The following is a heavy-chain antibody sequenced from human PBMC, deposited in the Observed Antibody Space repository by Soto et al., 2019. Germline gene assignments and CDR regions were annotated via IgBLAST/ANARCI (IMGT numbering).Heavy chain of an antibody. V-gene: IGHV1-2*02. CDR1: GYSFTGYY. J-gene: IGHJ4*02. CDR2: IIPHCGER. CDR3: ARETDDFTNGAPAL. Sequence: QVQLVQSGAEVKRPGASVKVSCKASGYSFTGYYMHWVRQAPGQGLEWMGCIIPHCGERNYAQKFQARVTMTRDTSISTAYMQLSGLTSDETAVYYCARETDDFTNGAPALWGQGTLVTVSS. D-gene: IGHD4-4*01.